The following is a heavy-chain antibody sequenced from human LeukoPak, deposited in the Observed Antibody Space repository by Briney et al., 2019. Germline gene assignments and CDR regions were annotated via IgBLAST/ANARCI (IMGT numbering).Heavy chain of an antibody. J-gene: IGHJ4*02. CDR2: IYHSGNT. D-gene: IGHD2-2*01. CDR1: GYSISSGYY. V-gene: IGHV4-38-2*02. CDR3: ARSPTKRVPEDY. Sequence: SKTLSLTCTVSGYSISSGYYWGWIRQPPGKGLEWIGSIYHSGNTYYNPSLKSRVTISVDTSKNQFSLKLSSVTAADTAVYYCARSPTKRVPEDYWGQGTLVTVSS.